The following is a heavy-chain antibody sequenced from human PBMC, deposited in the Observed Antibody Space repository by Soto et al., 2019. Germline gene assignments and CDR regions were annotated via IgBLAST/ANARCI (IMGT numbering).Heavy chain of an antibody. CDR3: ARQTKSGRRFDP. Sequence: QLQLQESGPGLVKPSETLSLTCTVSGDSISSSSYYWGWTRQPPGKGLEWIGNIYYSGSTYDNPSLKSRVTISVDTSKNQFSLRLSSVTAADTAVYYCARQTKSGRRFDPWGQGTLVTVSS. CDR1: GDSISSSSYY. CDR2: IYYSGST. J-gene: IGHJ5*02. V-gene: IGHV4-39*01.